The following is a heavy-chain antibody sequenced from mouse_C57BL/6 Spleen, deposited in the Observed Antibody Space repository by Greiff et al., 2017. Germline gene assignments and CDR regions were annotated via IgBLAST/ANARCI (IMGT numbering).Heavy chain of an antibody. V-gene: IGHV1-4*01. J-gene: IGHJ3*01. CDR2: INPSSGYA. Sequence: QVQLKQSGAELARPGASVKMSCKASGYTFTSYTMHWVKQRPGQGLEWIGYINPSSGYAKYNQKFKDKATLTADKSSSTAYMQLSSLTSEDSAVYYCARPYDGYYGFAYWGQGTLVTVSA. CDR1: GYTFTSYT. CDR3: ARPYDGYYGFAY. D-gene: IGHD2-3*01.